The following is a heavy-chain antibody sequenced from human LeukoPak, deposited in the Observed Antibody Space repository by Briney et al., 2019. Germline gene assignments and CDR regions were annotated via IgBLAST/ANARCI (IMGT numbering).Heavy chain of an antibody. CDR3: AKGSTGYSSSWTFDY. CDR2: IYSGGYT. V-gene: IGHV3-53*01. J-gene: IGHJ4*02. CDR1: GFTVSSIY. D-gene: IGHD6-13*01. Sequence: PGGSLRLSCAASGFTVSSIYMSWVRQAPGEGLEWVSFIYSGGYTYYADSVKGRFTISRDNSKNTLYLQMNSLRAEDTALYYCAKGSTGYSSSWTFDYWGQGTLVTVSS.